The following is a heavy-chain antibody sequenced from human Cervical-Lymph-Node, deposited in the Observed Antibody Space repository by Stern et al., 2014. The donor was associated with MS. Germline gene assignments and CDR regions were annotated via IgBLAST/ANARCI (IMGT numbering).Heavy chain of an antibody. CDR2: LYYVGST. V-gene: IGHV4-59*01. Sequence: QLQLQESGPGLVKPSETLSLSCTVSGGTISGFHWSWIRQPPGKGLEWLGDLYYVGSTKHNPSLKSRVTISVDTSKNQLSLNLSSVTAADTAVYYCARAPRLRWYAVDVYDTWGPGAMVIVSS. CDR3: ARAPRLRWYAVDVYDT. CDR1: GGTISGFH. D-gene: IGHD4-23*01. J-gene: IGHJ3*02.